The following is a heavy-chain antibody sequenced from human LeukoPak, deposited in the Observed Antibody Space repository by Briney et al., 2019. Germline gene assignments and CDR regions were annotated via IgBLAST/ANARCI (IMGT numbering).Heavy chain of an antibody. Sequence: PGGSLRLSCAASGFTFSSYSMNWVRQAPGKGLEWVSSISSSSSYIYYADPVKGRFTISRDNAKNSLYLQMNSLRAEDTAVYYCARAETTVTTLLDYWGQGTLVTVSS. CDR3: ARAETTVTTLLDY. J-gene: IGHJ4*02. V-gene: IGHV3-21*01. CDR2: ISSSSSYI. D-gene: IGHD4-17*01. CDR1: GFTFSSYS.